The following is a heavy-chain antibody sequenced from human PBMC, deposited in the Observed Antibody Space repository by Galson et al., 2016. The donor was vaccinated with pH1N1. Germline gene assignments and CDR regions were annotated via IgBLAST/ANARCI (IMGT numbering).Heavy chain of an antibody. Sequence: CAISGDSVSAKSVTWNWIGQSPSKGLEWLGRAYFRSQWHNDYAESLRGRLTVNADTSKNEFSLQLNSVTPEDTAVYYCARAKYDNLWGSYRLDYWGQGTLVTVSS. D-gene: IGHD3-16*02. V-gene: IGHV6-1*01. CDR1: GDSVSAKSVT. CDR3: ARAKYDNLWGSYRLDY. CDR2: AYFRSQWHN. J-gene: IGHJ4*02.